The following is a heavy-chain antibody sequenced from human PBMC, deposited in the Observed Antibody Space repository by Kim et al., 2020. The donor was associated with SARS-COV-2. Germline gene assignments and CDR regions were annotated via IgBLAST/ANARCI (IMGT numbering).Heavy chain of an antibody. D-gene: IGHD1-20*01. CDR3: ARVSNTWNDGARFDP. Sequence: SETLSLTCTVSGGSITSYFWSWIRQPPGKGLEWIGYIYYSVTTNYSPSLKSRFTISADTSKNQFSLNLTSVTAADTAVYYFARVSNTWNDGARFDPWVQG. CDR1: GGSITSYF. V-gene: IGHV4-59*13. J-gene: IGHJ5*02. CDR2: IYYSVTT.